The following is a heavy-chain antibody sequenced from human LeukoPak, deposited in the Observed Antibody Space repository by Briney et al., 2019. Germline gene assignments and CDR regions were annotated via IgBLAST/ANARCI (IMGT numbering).Heavy chain of an antibody. CDR3: ARGDNNWNYVMYFDY. CDR1: GGTFSSYA. CDR2: IIPIFGTA. V-gene: IGHV1-69*13. Sequence: SVKVSCKASGGTFSSYAISWVRQAPGQGLEWMGGIIPIFGTANYAQKFQGRVTITADESTSTAYMELSSLRAEDTAVYYCARGDNNWNYVMYFDYWGQGTLVTVSS. J-gene: IGHJ4*02. D-gene: IGHD1-7*01.